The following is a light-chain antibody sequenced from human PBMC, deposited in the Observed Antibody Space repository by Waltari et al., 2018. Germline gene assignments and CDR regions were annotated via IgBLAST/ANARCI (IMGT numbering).Light chain of an antibody. Sequence: ISCSGSSSDIGSTYVYWYQQLPGTAPKLLIYRSNQRPSGDPDRFSGSRSGTSASLAISGLRSEDEADYHCAAWDDSLSGPVFGGGTKLTVL. CDR2: RSN. CDR3: AAWDDSLSGPV. V-gene: IGLV1-47*01. J-gene: IGLJ3*02. CDR1: SSDIGSTY.